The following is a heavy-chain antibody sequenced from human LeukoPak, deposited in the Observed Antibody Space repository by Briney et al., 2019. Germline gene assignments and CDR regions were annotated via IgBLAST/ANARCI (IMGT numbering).Heavy chain of an antibody. J-gene: IGHJ4*02. Sequence: ASVKVSCKASGYTFTGYYMHWVRQAPGQGLEWMGWINPNSGGTNYAQKFQGRVTMTRDTSISTAYMELSRLRSDDTAVYYCARDWEWYYDSSGYYPQTAPFDYWGQGTLVTVSS. CDR2: INPNSGGT. CDR3: ARDWEWYYDSSGYYPQTAPFDY. CDR1: GYTFTGYY. D-gene: IGHD3-22*01. V-gene: IGHV1-2*02.